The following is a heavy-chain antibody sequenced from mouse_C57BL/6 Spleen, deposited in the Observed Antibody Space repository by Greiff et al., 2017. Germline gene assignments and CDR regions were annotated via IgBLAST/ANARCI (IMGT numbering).Heavy chain of an antibody. J-gene: IGHJ2*01. CDR1: GYTFTSYD. CDR2: IYPRDGST. V-gene: IGHV1-85*01. D-gene: IGHD1-1*01. Sequence: VQLQESGPELVKPGASVKLSCKASGYTFTSYDINWVKQRPGQGLEWIGWIYPRDGSTKYNEKFQGQATLTVDTSSRPAYMELHSLTSDASAVXFCAREGSTVGDDGGKGTTLTVSS. CDR3: AREGSTVGDD.